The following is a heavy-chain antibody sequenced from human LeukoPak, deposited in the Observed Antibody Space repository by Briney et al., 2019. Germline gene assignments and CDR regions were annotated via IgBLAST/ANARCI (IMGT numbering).Heavy chain of an antibody. Sequence: SETLTLTCTVSGGSISSGGYYWSWIRQPPGKGLEWIGYIYHSGSTYYNPSLKSRVTISVDRSKNQFSLKLSSVTAADTAVYYCAREPHIGSSGHLLDYWGQGTLVTVSS. D-gene: IGHD6-25*01. CDR2: IYHSGST. J-gene: IGHJ4*02. CDR3: AREPHIGSSGHLLDY. V-gene: IGHV4-30-2*01. CDR1: GGSISSGGYY.